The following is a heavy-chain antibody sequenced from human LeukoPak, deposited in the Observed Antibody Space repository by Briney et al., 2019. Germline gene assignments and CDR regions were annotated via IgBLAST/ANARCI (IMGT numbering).Heavy chain of an antibody. Sequence: PSETLSLTCTVSGGSISGYYWSWIRQPPGKGLEWIGYIYYTGSTNYNPSLKSRVTISVDTSKNQFSLRLSSVTAADTAVYYCARGRSGYSYGYVANYWGQGTLVTVSS. CDR1: GGSISGYY. D-gene: IGHD5-18*01. CDR3: ARGRSGYSYGYVANY. CDR2: IYYTGST. V-gene: IGHV4-59*12. J-gene: IGHJ4*02.